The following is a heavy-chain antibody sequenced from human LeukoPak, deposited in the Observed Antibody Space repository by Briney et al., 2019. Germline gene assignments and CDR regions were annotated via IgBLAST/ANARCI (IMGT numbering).Heavy chain of an antibody. V-gene: IGHV3-7*01. J-gene: IGHJ4*02. CDR1: GFTFSSYW. D-gene: IGHD3-22*01. Sequence: GGSLRLSCAASGFTFSSYWMSWVRQAPGKGLEWVANIKQDGSEKYYVDSVKGRFTISRDNAKNSLYLQMNSLRAEDTAVYYCARGQYYYDPNDYFDYWGQGTLVTVSS. CDR2: IKQDGSEK. CDR3: ARGQYYYDPNDYFDY.